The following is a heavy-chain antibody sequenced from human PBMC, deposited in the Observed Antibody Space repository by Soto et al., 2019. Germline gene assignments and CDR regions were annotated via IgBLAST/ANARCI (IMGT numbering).Heavy chain of an antibody. J-gene: IGHJ4*02. V-gene: IGHV3-11*01. CDR2: ISSSGSTI. CDR1: GFTFSDYY. CDR3: ASNIAARPIDY. D-gene: IGHD6-6*01. Sequence: GESLKISCAASGFTFSDYYMSWIRQAPGKGLEWVSYISSSGSTIYYADSVKGRFTISRDNAKNSLYLQMNSLRAEDTAVYYCASNIAARPIDYWGQGTLVTVSS.